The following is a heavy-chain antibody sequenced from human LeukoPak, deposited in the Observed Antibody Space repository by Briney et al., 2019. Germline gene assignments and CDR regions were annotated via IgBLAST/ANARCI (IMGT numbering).Heavy chain of an antibody. J-gene: IGHJ3*02. CDR2: INHSGST. CDR1: GGSFSGYY. D-gene: IGHD3-10*01. V-gene: IGHV4-34*01. CDR3: AKSNGYGLVDI. Sequence: SETLSLTCAVYGGSFSGYYWSWIRQPPGKGLEWIGEINHSGSTNYNPSLKSRVTISVDTSKSQFSLRLTSVTAADTAVYYCAKSNGYGLVDIWGQGTMVTVSS.